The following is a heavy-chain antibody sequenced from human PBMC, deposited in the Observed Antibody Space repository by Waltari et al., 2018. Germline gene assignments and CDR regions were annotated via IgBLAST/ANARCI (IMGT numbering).Heavy chain of an antibody. V-gene: IGHV3-7*01. CDR1: GFTFSRSW. D-gene: IGHD3-16*01. J-gene: IGHJ4*02. CDR2: IKEEGSEI. CDR3: VRVWGTKSCPDY. Sequence: EVQLVESGGGLVRPGGSLGLSWAAPGFTFSRSWMRWVRQAPGKGLEWVANIKEEGSEIYYVDSVRGRFTISRDNAKNSLFLQMNYLRVADTAVYYCVRVWGTKSCPDYWGQGTLVTVSS.